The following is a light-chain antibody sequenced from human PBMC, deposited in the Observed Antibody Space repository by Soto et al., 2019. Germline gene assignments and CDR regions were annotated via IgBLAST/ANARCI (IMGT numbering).Light chain of an antibody. CDR3: QQYGSSPLT. CDR2: GAS. V-gene: IGKV3-20*01. CDR1: QIFNTNY. Sequence: EMVLTQSPGTLSLSPGERATLYCRTSQIFNTNYLGVTRHYLAWYQQKPGQAPRLLIYGASSRATGIPDRFSGGGSGTDFTLTISRLEPEDFAVYYCQQYGSSPLTFGGGTRVEVK. J-gene: IGKJ4*01.